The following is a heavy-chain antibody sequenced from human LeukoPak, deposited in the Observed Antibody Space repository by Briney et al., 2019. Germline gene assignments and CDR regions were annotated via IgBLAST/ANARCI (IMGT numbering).Heavy chain of an antibody. CDR3: ARAAEDGDYADFDFDY. CDR1: GFTFSSYS. D-gene: IGHD4-17*01. V-gene: IGHV3-48*01. J-gene: IGHJ4*02. Sequence: HPGGSLRLSCAASGFTFSSYSMNWVRQAPGKGLEWVSYISSSSSTIYYADSVKGRFTISRDNAKNSLYLQMNSLRAEDTAVYYCARAAEDGDYADFDFDYWGQGTLVTVSS. CDR2: ISSSSSTI.